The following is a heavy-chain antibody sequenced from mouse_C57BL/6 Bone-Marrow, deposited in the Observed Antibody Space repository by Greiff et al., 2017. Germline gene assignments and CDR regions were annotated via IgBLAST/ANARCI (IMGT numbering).Heavy chain of an antibody. V-gene: IGHV14-3*01. CDR2: IDPANGNT. Sequence: VQLQQSVAELVRPGASVKLSCTASGFNFKNTYMHWVKQRPEQGLEWIGRIDPANGNTKYAPKFQGKATITADTSSNTAYLQLSSLTSEDTAIYYCASYAFFDYWGQGTTLTVSS. CDR1: GFNFKNTY. J-gene: IGHJ2*01. CDR3: ASYAFFDY. D-gene: IGHD6-5*01.